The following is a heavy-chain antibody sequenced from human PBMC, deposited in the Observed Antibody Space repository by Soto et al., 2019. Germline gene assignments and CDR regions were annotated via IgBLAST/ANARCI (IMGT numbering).Heavy chain of an antibody. D-gene: IGHD5-12*01. Sequence: QVQLVQSGAEVKKPGSSVKVSCKASGGTFSSYTISWVRQAPGQGLEWMGRIIPILGIANYAQKFQGRVTITADKSTSTAYMELSSLRSEGTAVYYCARGGGYDLADMADWGQGTLVTVSS. V-gene: IGHV1-69*02. J-gene: IGHJ4*02. CDR1: GGTFSSYT. CDR3: ARGGGYDLADMAD. CDR2: IIPILGIA.